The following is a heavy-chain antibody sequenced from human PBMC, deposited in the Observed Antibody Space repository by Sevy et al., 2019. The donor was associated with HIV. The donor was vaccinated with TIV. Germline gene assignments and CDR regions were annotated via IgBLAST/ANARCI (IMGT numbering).Heavy chain of an antibody. CDR3: AKVLGFGSGYDYAFDF. Sequence: GGSLRLSCAASGFTFTSYGIHWVRQAPGKGLECVAKISFDEKYKYYAESGKGRFTISRDISKNTVFLEMNSLRPDDTGVYYCAKVLGFGSGYDYAFDFWGQGTMVTVSS. V-gene: IGHV3-30*02. J-gene: IGHJ3*01. CDR2: ISFDEKYK. CDR1: GFTFTSYG. D-gene: IGHD5-12*01.